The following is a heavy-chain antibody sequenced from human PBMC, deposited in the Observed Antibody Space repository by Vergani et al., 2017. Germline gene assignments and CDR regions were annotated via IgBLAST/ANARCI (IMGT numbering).Heavy chain of an antibody. J-gene: IGHJ3*02. CDR2: MNSNSGNT. CDR1: GYTFTSYD. CDR3: ARGLAERMTIFGVVKGDAFDS. D-gene: IGHD3-3*01. Sequence: QVQLVQSGAEVKKPGASVKVSCKASGYTFTSYDINWVRQATGQGLEWMGWMNSNSGNTGYAQKFQGRVTMTRNTSISTAYMELSSLRAEDTAVYYSARGLAERMTIFGVVKGDAFDSWGGGRMV. V-gene: IGHV1-8*01.